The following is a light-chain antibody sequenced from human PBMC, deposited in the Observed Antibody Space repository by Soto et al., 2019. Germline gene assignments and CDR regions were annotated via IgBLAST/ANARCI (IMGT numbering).Light chain of an antibody. CDR3: QQYNKWPRT. V-gene: IGKV3-15*01. CDR2: GAS. Sequence: EILITQSPATLSVSPGERVTLYCRASQSVSSNLAWYQQRTGQAPRLLIYGASTRDTGIPARFSGSGSGTEFTLPISRLQSEDFEVYYCQQYNKWPRTFGQGTKVDIK. J-gene: IGKJ1*01. CDR1: QSVSSN.